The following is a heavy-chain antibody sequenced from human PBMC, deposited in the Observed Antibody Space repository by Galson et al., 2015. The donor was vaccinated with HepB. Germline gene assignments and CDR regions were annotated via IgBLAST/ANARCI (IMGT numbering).Heavy chain of an antibody. CDR2: IVVGSGNT. D-gene: IGHD5-24*01. J-gene: IGHJ6*03. CDR3: AAVVGDGYNPYYYYYMDV. V-gene: IGHV1-58*01. Sequence: SVKVSCKASGFTFTSSAVQWVRQARGQRLEWIGWIVVGSGNTNYAQKFQERVTITRDMSTSTTYMELSSLRSEDTAVYYCAAVVGDGYNPYYYYYMDVWGKGTTVTVSS. CDR1: GFTFTSSA.